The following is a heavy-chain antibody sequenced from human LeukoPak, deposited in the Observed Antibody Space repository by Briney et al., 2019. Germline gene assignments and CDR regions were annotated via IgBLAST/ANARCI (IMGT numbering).Heavy chain of an antibody. Sequence: NPSETLSLTCTVSGGSISSYYWSWIRRPPGKGLEWLGYIYYSGSTNYNPSLRSRVTISVDTSKNQFSLKLSSVTAADTAVYYCARATSGIAAAGQLYFDYWGQGTLVTVSS. J-gene: IGHJ4*02. V-gene: IGHV4-59*01. CDR2: IYYSGST. CDR1: GGSISSYY. CDR3: ARATSGIAAAGQLYFDY. D-gene: IGHD6-13*01.